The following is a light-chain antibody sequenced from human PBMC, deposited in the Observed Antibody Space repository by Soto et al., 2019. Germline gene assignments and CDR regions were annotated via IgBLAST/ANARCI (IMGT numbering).Light chain of an antibody. CDR2: GST. V-gene: IGLV1-40*01. CDR1: SSNIGAGYD. J-gene: IGLJ2*01. Sequence: QSVLTQPPSVSGAPGQRVTISCTGNSSNIGAGYDVHWYQQLPGTAPKLFIYGSTTRHSGVPGRFSGSKSGTSASLAITGLQAEDEADYYCQSYDSSLSAVVFGGGTKLTVL. CDR3: QSYDSSLSAVV.